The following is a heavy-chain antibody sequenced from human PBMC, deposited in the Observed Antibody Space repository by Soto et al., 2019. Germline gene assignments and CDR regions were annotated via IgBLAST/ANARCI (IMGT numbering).Heavy chain of an antibody. J-gene: IGHJ3*02. Sequence: QVQLEESGGGVVQPGRSLGLSCAASGFTFSIYGMHWVRQAPGKGLEWVASLWADGSHECYADSVKGRFTVSRDNSKSTVYLQMNSLRAEDTALYYCAREPIGGHDAFDIWAQGTMVTVSS. CDR1: GFTFSIYG. CDR2: LWADGSHE. D-gene: IGHD3-16*01. V-gene: IGHV3-33*01. CDR3: AREPIGGHDAFDI.